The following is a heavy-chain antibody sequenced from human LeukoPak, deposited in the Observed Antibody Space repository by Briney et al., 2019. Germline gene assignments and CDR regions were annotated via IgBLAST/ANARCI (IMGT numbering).Heavy chain of an antibody. J-gene: IGHJ3*01. CDR2: ISSSSSYI. Sequence: GGSLRLFCAASGFTFSSYSMNWVRQAPGKGLEWVSSISSSSSYIYYADSVKGRFTISRDNSKNTLYLQMNSLRAEDTAVYYCARAPSYDSSGSWGQGTMVTVSS. CDR1: GFTFSSYS. V-gene: IGHV3-21*01. D-gene: IGHD3-22*01. CDR3: ARAPSYDSSGS.